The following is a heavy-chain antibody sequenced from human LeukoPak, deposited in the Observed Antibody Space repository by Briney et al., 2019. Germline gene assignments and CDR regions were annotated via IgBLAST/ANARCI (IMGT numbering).Heavy chain of an antibody. V-gene: IGHV3-30*18. CDR1: GFTFSSYG. CDR2: ISFDGSNK. Sequence: GSLRLSCAASGFTFSSYGMHWVRQAPGKGLEWVAVISFDGSNKYYADSVKGRFTISRDNSKNTLYLQMNSLRAEDTAVYYCAKDPAECDWCPDYWGQGTLVTVSS. J-gene: IGHJ4*02. CDR3: AKDPAECDWCPDY. D-gene: IGHD2-8*02.